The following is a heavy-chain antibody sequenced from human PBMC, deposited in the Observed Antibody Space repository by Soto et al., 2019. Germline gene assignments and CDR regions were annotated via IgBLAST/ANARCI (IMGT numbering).Heavy chain of an antibody. J-gene: IGHJ4*02. CDR2: IYPGDSDT. CDR1: GYIFDSYW. CDR3: ESQASTSFASH. V-gene: IGHV5-51*01. Sequence: PGESLKISCKGSGYIFDSYWIGWVRQLPGKGLEWMGIIYPGDSDTRYSPSFQGQVTISADKSINTAYLQWSSLKASDTAIYYCESQASTSFASHCGQRTLVPVSA. D-gene: IGHD2-2*01.